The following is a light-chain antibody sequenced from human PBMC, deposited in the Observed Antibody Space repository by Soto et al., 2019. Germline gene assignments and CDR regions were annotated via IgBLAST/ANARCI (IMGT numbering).Light chain of an antibody. CDR3: QDYGSSPQT. V-gene: IGKV3-20*01. Sequence: DIVLTQSPGTLSLSPGERATLSCRASQRISSNYLGWYQQKPGQAPRLLIYAASSRATGIPDRFSGSGSGTDFTLTISRLEPEDFALYYCQDYGSSPQTFGQGTKVEI. J-gene: IGKJ1*01. CDR1: QRISSNY. CDR2: AAS.